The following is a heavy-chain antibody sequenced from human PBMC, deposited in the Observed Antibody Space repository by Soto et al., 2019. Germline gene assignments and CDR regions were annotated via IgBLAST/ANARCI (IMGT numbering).Heavy chain of an antibody. D-gene: IGHD2-15*01. Sequence: EVQLLESGGGLVQPGGSLRLSCAASGFTFSSYAMSWVRQAPGKGLEWVSAISGSGGSTYYADSVKGRFTISRDNSKNTLYLQMNSLRAEDTAVYYCAKGLCCSGGSCYPSDFDYWGQGTLVTVSS. J-gene: IGHJ4*02. CDR2: ISGSGGST. V-gene: IGHV3-23*01. CDR1: GFTFSSYA. CDR3: AKGLCCSGGSCYPSDFDY.